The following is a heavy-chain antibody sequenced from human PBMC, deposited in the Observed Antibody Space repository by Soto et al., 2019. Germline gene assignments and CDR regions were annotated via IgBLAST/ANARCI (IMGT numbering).Heavy chain of an antibody. V-gene: IGHV3-30*03. J-gene: IGHJ4*02. D-gene: IGHD1-26*01. CDR1: GFTFSSYG. CDR3: ARDRYSGSYADYFDY. CDR2: ISYDGSNK. Sequence: QVQLVESGGGVVQPGRSLRLSCAASGFTFSSYGMHWVRQAPGKGLEWVAVISYDGSNKYYADSVKGRFTISRDNSKNTLYLQMNSLRAEDTAVYYCARDRYSGSYADYFDYWGQGTLVTVSS.